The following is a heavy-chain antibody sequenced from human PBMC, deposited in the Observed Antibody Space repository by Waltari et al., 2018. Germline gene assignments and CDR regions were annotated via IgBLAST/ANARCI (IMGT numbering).Heavy chain of an antibody. J-gene: IGHJ4*02. D-gene: IGHD2-8*02. V-gene: IGHV3-15*01. Sequence: EVQLVESGGGLVKPGGSLRLSCVGSGFTFNNAWMHWVRQAPGKGLEWVCRIKAKPHGGTTVYAAPVKGRFTISRDDSKNTVYLQMNSLKTEDTGVYYCGDFTAFDYWGQGSLVTVSS. CDR1: GFTFNNAW. CDR3: GDFTAFDY. CDR2: IKAKPHGGTT.